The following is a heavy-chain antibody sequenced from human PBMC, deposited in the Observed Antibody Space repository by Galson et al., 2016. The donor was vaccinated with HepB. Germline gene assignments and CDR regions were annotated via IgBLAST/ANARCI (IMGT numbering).Heavy chain of an antibody. Sequence: SLRLSCAVSRFTFSRYGMYWVRQAPAKGLEWVALISYDGGNKYYADSVKGRFTIPRDNSKNTLSLQMNSLTADDTAIYYCVQGSTAPAVWGKGTTVTVSS. CDR2: ISYDGGNK. V-gene: IGHV3-30*03. CDR3: VQGSTAPAV. D-gene: IGHD2-2*01. J-gene: IGHJ6*04. CDR1: RFTFSRYG.